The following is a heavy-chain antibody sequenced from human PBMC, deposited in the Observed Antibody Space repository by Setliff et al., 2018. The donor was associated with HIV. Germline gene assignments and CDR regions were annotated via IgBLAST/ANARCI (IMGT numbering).Heavy chain of an antibody. V-gene: IGHV3-30*18. CDR1: GFTFSSYG. D-gene: IGHD4-17*01. CDR2: ISYDGTNK. CDR3: AKDNLYGGNSAVFDY. J-gene: IGHJ4*02. Sequence: GGSLRLSCAASGFTFSSYGMHWVRQAPGKGLEWVAAISYDGTNKYYADSVKGRFTISRDNSKNTLYLQMNSLRAEDTAVYYCAKDNLYGGNSAVFDYWGQGTLVTVSS.